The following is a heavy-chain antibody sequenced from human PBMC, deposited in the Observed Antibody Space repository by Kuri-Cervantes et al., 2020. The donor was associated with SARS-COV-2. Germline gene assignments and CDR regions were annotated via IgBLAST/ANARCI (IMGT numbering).Heavy chain of an antibody. D-gene: IGHD5-18*01. V-gene: IGHV4-34*01. CDR3: ARDLGYSYGENFNY. CDR1: GGSISSYY. CDR2: INHSGST. J-gene: IGHJ4*02. Sequence: SETLSLTCTVSGGSISSYYWSWIRQPPGKGLEWIGEINHSGSTNYNPSLKSRVTILVDKSKNQFSLKLSSVTAADTAVYFCARDLGYSYGENFNYWGQGTLVTVSS.